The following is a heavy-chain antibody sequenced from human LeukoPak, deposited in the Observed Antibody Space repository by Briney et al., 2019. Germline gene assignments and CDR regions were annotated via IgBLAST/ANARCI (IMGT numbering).Heavy chain of an antibody. V-gene: IGHV1-18*04. CDR3: ARDLTMKSDWFDP. CDR2: ISAYNGNT. Sequence: ASVKVSFKASGSTFTSYGISWVRPAPGQGLAWMGWISAYNGNTNYAQKLQGRVTMTTDTSTSTAYMELRSLRSDDTAVYYCARDLTMKSDWFDPWGQGTLVTVSS. D-gene: IGHD3-22*01. J-gene: IGHJ5*02. CDR1: GSTFTSYG.